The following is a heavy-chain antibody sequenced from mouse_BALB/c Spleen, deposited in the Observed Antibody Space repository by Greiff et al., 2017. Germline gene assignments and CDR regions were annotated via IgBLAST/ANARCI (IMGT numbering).Heavy chain of an antibody. V-gene: IGHV1S81*02. CDR1: GYTFTSYW. Sequence: QVQLKQPGAELVKPGASVKLSCKASGYTFTSYWMHWVKQRPGQGLEWIGEINPSNGRTNYNEKFKSKATLTVDKSSSTAYMQLSSLTSEDSAVYYCARFGYYGLLDYWGQGTTLTVSS. CDR3: ARFGYYGLLDY. J-gene: IGHJ2*01. CDR2: INPSNGRT. D-gene: IGHD1-2*01.